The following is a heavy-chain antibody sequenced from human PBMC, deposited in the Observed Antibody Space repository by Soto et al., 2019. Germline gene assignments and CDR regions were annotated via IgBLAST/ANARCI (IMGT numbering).Heavy chain of an antibody. J-gene: IGHJ6*02. D-gene: IGHD2-15*01. Sequence: GGSLRLSCAASGFTFSSYGMHWVRQAPGKGLEWVAVISYDGSNKYYADSVKGRFTISRDNSKNTLYLQMNSLRAEDTAVYYCAKDTSGYCSGGSCYDYYYYGMDVWGQGTTVTVSS. CDR2: ISYDGSNK. CDR3: AKDTSGYCSGGSCYDYYYYGMDV. CDR1: GFTFSSYG. V-gene: IGHV3-30*18.